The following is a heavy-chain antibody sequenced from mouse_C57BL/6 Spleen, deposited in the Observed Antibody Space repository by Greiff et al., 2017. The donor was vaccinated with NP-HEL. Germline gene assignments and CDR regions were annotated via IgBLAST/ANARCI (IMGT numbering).Heavy chain of an antibody. D-gene: IGHD1-1*01. J-gene: IGHJ1*03. Sequence: VQLQQPGAELVKPGASVKMSCKASGYTFTSYWITWVKQRPGQGLEWIGDIYPGSGSTNYNEKFKSKATLTVDTSSSTAYMQLSILTSEDSAVYYCARWDYYGSSYGYFDVWGTGTTVTVSS. CDR3: ARWDYYGSSYGYFDV. CDR1: GYTFTSYW. V-gene: IGHV1-55*01. CDR2: IYPGSGST.